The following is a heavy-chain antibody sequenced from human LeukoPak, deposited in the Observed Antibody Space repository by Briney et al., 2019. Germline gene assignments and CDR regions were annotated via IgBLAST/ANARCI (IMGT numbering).Heavy chain of an antibody. V-gene: IGHV3-73*01. J-gene: IGHJ4*02. CDR1: GFTFSGSA. CDR3: TRPYSSGYY. D-gene: IGHD6-19*01. CDR2: IRSKANSYAT. Sequence: GGSLRLSCAASGFTFSGSAMHWVRQAPGKGLEWVGRIRSKANSYATAYAASVKGRFTISRDDSKNTAYLQMNSLKIEDTAVYYCTRPYSSGYYWGQGTLVTVSS.